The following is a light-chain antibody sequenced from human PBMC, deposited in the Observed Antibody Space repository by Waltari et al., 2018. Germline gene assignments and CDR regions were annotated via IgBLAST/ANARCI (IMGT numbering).Light chain of an antibody. CDR1: SSNIGSNV. CDR3: ASWDDSLNGRWE. J-gene: IGLJ3*02. CDR2: RND. V-gene: IGLV1-44*01. Sequence: QSVLTQPPSASGTPGQRVTISCSGSSSNIGSNVVNWYQQVPGTTPKLLIYRNDQRPSGGTDRFSGSKAGTSASLAISGLRPEDEAEDYCASWDDSLNGRWEFGGGTKVTVL.